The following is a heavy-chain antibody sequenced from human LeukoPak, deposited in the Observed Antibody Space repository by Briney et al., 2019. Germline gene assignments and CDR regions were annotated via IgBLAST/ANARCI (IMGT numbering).Heavy chain of an antibody. J-gene: IGHJ6*03. D-gene: IGHD3-10*01. Sequence: GGSLRLSCAASGFTFSSYAMSWVRQAPGKGLEWVSAISGSGGSTYYADSVKGRFTISRDNSKNTLYLQMNSLRAEDTAVYYCAKGARHRGITMVRGVITPYYYMDVWGKGTTVTVSS. CDR1: GFTFSSYA. V-gene: IGHV3-23*01. CDR3: AKGARHRGITMVRGVITPYYYMDV. CDR2: ISGSGGST.